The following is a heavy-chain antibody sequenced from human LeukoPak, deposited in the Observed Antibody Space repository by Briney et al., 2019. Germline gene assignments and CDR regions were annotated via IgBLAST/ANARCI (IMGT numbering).Heavy chain of an antibody. CDR1: GGSISSSSYH. Sequence: SETLSLTCTVSGGSISSSSYHWGWIRQPPGKGLEWIGTIYYSGSTYYSPSLKSRVTISVDRSKNQFSLKLSSVTAADRAVYFLAKGKYGYDKKRFDPWGQGTLVTVSS. CDR3: AKGKYGYDKKRFDP. D-gene: IGHD3-22*01. V-gene: IGHV4-39*07. CDR2: IYYSGST. J-gene: IGHJ5*02.